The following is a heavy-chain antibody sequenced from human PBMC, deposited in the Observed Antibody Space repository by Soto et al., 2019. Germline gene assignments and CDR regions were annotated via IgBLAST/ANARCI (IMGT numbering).Heavy chain of an antibody. V-gene: IGHV3-66*01. CDR2: IYSGGST. J-gene: IGHJ4*02. D-gene: IGHD6-13*01. CDR1: GFTVSSNY. Sequence: GGSLRLSCAASGFTVSSNYMSWVRQAPGKGLEWVSVIYSGGSTYYADSVKGRFTISRDNSKNTLYLQTNSLRAEDTAVYYCAREGVAAAGLYFDYWGQGTLVTVSS. CDR3: AREGVAAAGLYFDY.